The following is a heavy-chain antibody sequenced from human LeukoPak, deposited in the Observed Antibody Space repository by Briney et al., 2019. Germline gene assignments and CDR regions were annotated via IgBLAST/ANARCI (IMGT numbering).Heavy chain of an antibody. J-gene: IGHJ6*02. V-gene: IGHV1-18*01. CDR2: ISAYNGNT. D-gene: IGHD1-26*01. Sequence: ASVKVSCKASGYTFTSYGISWGRQAPGQGLEWMGWISAYNGNTNYAQKLQGRVTMTTDTSTSTAYMELRSLRSDDTAVYYCASGKWELLNYYYGMDVWGQGTTVTVSS. CDR3: ASGKWELLNYYYGMDV. CDR1: GYTFTSYG.